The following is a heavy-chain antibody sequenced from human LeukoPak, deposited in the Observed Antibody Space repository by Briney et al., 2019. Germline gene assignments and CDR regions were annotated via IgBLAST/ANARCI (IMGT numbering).Heavy chain of an antibody. Sequence: GGSLRLSCAASGFTFTSYAISWVRQAPGKGLEWVSTISSSGGSTYYADSVKGRFTISRDNSKNTLYLQMNSLRAEDTAVYYCATWNYVAYWGQGTLVTVSS. CDR2: ISSSGGST. D-gene: IGHD3-16*01. CDR3: ATWNYVAY. V-gene: IGHV3-23*01. J-gene: IGHJ4*02. CDR1: GFTFTSYA.